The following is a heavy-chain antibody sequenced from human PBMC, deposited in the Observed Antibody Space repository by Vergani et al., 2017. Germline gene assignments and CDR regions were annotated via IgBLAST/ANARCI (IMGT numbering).Heavy chain of an antibody. D-gene: IGHD3-3*01. J-gene: IGHJ3*02. Sequence: QVQLVQSGAEVKKPGASVKVSCKASGYTFTSYDINWVRQATGQGLEWMGWMNPNSGNTGYAQKFQGRVTMTRNTSISTAYMELSSLRSEDTAVYYCARDQQLRFLEWLLPTTDAFDIWGQGTMVTVSS. CDR1: GYTFTSYD. CDR2: MNPNSGNT. CDR3: ARDQQLRFLEWLLPTTDAFDI. V-gene: IGHV1-8*01.